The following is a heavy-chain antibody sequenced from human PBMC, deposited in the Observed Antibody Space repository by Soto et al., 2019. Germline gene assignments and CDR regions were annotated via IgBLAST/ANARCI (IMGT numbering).Heavy chain of an antibody. D-gene: IGHD6-13*01. V-gene: IGHV1-69*13. CDR1: GGTFSSYA. Sequence: SVKVSRKASGGTFSSYAISWVRQAPGQGLEWMGGIIPIFGTANYAQKFQGRVTITADESTSTAYMELSSLRSEDTAVYYCARSSSSQNRAFDIWGQGTMVTVSS. J-gene: IGHJ3*02. CDR3: ARSSSSQNRAFDI. CDR2: IIPIFGTA.